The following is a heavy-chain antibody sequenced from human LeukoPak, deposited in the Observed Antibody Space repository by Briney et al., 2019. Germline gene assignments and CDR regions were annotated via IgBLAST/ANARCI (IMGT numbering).Heavy chain of an antibody. D-gene: IGHD7-27*01. J-gene: IGHJ4*02. CDR2: ITTSDGNT. V-gene: IGHV3-23*01. Sequence: GGSLRLSCAASGFTFSSYTMSWVRQAPGKGLEWVSTITTSDGNTYYADSVKGRFTVSRDNSKNTLFLQMNSLRAEDTAVYYCAKDGGLWVSAHWGDYWGRGTLVTVSS. CDR3: AKDGGLWVSAHWGDY. CDR1: GFTFSSYT.